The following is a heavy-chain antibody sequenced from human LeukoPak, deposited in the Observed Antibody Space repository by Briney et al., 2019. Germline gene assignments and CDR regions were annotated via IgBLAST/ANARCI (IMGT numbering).Heavy chain of an antibody. V-gene: IGHV3-7*01. D-gene: IGHD6-6*01. CDR3: AWYSRSSEAY. Sequence: GGSLRLSCAASGFTFSTSWMSWVRLAPGRGLEWVANIKQDESEKNYVDSVKGRFTISRDNAKDLLYLQMNSLRVEDTAMYYCAWYSRSSEAYWGQGTLVTVSS. CDR1: GFTFSTSW. CDR2: IKQDESEK. J-gene: IGHJ4*02.